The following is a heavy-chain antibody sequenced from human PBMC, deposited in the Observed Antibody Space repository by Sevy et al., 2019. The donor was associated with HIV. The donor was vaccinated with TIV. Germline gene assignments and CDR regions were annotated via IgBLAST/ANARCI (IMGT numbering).Heavy chain of an antibody. V-gene: IGHV3-7*01. CDR3: VRAIATVDSF. Sequence: GGSLRLSCVASGLKFNSYWMLWVRQAPGKGLEWVAKINQDATANFYADSVRGRFIIYRDNVRNSVSLQMNILRVEDTALYYCVRAIATVDSFWGQGTLVTVSS. CDR1: GLKFNSYW. J-gene: IGHJ4*02. CDR2: INQDATAN. D-gene: IGHD6-13*01.